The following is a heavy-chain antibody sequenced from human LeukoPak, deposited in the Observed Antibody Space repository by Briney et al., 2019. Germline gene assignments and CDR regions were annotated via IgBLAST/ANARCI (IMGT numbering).Heavy chain of an antibody. CDR2: ISSSSSYI. D-gene: IGHD2-21*02. CDR3: ARRLRRYCGGDCSNPLDY. V-gene: IGHV3-21*04. CDR1: GFTFSSYS. Sequence: GGSLRLSCAASGFTFSSYSMNWVRQAPGKGLEWVSSISSSSSYIYYADSVKGRFTISRDNAKNSLYLQMNSLRAEDTAVYYCARRLRRYCGGDCSNPLDYWGQGTLVTVSS. J-gene: IGHJ4*02.